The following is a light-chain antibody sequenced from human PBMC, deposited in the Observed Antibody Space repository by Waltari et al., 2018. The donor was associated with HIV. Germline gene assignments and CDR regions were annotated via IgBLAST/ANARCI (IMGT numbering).Light chain of an antibody. CDR3: CSYAGSLYV. CDR1: SNDVGSYNY. Sequence: QSALTQPRSVSGSPGQSVTISCTGTSNDVGSYNYVSWYQQQPGKAPKLMIYDVGKRPSGVPDRFSGSKSGNTASLTISGLQAEDEADYYCCSYAGSLYVFGTGTKVTVL. V-gene: IGLV2-11*01. J-gene: IGLJ1*01. CDR2: DVG.